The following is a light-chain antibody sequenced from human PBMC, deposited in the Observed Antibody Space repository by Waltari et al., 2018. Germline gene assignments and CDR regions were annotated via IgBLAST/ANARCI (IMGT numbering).Light chain of an antibody. CDR3: QQHSDWPLT. V-gene: IGKV3-11*01. J-gene: IGKJ4*01. CDR2: AAS. Sequence: EIVLTQSPATLSLSPGERATLSCSASQRVSSNLAWYHQKPGQAPRLLIYAASNRATGISARFSGSGSGTDFTLTISSLEPEDFAVYYCQQHSDWPLTFGGGTKVEIK. CDR1: QRVSSN.